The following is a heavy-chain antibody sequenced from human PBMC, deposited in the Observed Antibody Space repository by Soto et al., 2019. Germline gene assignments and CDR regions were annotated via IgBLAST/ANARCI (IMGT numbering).Heavy chain of an antibody. D-gene: IGHD6-6*01. CDR3: TRAEYSSSAGGY. V-gene: IGHV3-15*01. Sequence: GGSLRVSCAASGFTFSNAWMSWVRQAPGKGLEWVGRIKSKTDGGTTDYAAPVKGRFTISRDDSKNTLYLQMNSLKTEDTAVYYCTRAEYSSSAGGYWGQGTLVTAPQ. CDR2: IKSKTDGGTT. CDR1: GFTFSNAW. J-gene: IGHJ4*02.